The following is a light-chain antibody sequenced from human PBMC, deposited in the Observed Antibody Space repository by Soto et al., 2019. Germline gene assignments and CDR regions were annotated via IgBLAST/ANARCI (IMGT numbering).Light chain of an antibody. V-gene: IGLV2-23*01. CDR3: CSYAGSSTYV. CDR2: EGS. Sequence: QSALTQPASVSGSPGQSITISCTGTSSYVGSYNLVSWYQQHPGKAPKLMIYEGSKRPSGVSNRFSGSKSGNTASLTISGLQAEDEADYYCCSYAGSSTYVLGTGTKVTV. CDR1: SSYVGSYNL. J-gene: IGLJ1*01.